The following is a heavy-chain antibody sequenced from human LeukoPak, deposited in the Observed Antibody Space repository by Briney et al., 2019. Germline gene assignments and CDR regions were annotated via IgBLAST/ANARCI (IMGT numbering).Heavy chain of an antibody. CDR1: GYTFSSYW. CDR2: IYPGDSDT. Sequence: AGESLKISCKGSGYTFSSYWIGWVRQMPGKGLEWMGIIYPGDSDTRYSPSLQGQVTISVDTSIGTAYLQWSSLKASDTAIYYCARQNDFRLDYWGQGTLVTVST. J-gene: IGHJ4*02. CDR3: ARQNDFRLDY. V-gene: IGHV5-51*01. D-gene: IGHD3-3*01.